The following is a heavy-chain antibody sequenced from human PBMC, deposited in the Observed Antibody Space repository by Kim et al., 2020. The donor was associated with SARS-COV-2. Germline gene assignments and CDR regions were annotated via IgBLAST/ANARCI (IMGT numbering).Heavy chain of an antibody. J-gene: IGHJ4*02. D-gene: IGHD2-21*02. CDR3: ARPLSPVVVVTAMAEGY. V-gene: IGHV3-11*04. CDR2: ISRSGSTI. Sequence: GGSLRLSCAASGFTFSDYYMSWIRQAPGKGLEWVSYISRSGSTIYYADSVKGRFTISRDNAKNSLYLQMNSLRAEDTAVYYCARPLSPVVVVTAMAEGYWGQGTLVTVSS. CDR1: GFTFSDYY.